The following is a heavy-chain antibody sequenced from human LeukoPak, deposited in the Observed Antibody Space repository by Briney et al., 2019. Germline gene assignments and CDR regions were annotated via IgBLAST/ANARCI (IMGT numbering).Heavy chain of an antibody. V-gene: IGHV2-5*02. CDR2: NYWDDDK. Sequence: SGPTLVNPTQTLTLTCTFSGFSLSTRGVGVGWIRQPPGKALEWLALNYWDDDKRYSPSLKTRRTITKDTAKNQMVLTKTNMDPVDTATYYCAYSQRIAYCSGGSCYHFDYWGQGTLVTVSS. D-gene: IGHD2-15*01. J-gene: IGHJ4*02. CDR3: AYSQRIAYCSGGSCYHFDY. CDR1: GFSLSTRGVG.